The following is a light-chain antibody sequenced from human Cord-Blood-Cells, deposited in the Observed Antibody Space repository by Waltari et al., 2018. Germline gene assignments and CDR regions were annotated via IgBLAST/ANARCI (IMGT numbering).Light chain of an antibody. Sequence: DIQMTQSPSSLSASVGDRVPITCRASQSISSYLNWYQQKPGKARKLLIYAASSLQSGVPSRFSGSGSGTDFTLTISSLQPEDFATYDCQQSYSTPYTFGQGTKLEIK. CDR3: QQSYSTPYT. CDR1: QSISSY. J-gene: IGKJ2*01. CDR2: AAS. V-gene: IGKV1-39*01.